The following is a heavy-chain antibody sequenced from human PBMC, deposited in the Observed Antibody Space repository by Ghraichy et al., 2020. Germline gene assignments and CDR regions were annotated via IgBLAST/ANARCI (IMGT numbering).Heavy chain of an antibody. CDR1: GGSFSGYY. CDR2: INHSGST. J-gene: IGHJ4*02. D-gene: IGHD4-17*01. Sequence: SETLSLTCAVYGGSFSGYYWSWIRQPPGKGLEWIGEINHSGSTNYNPSLKSRVTISVDTSKNQFSLKLSSVTAADTAVYYCARGGLRQYYYFDYWGQGTLVTVSS. V-gene: IGHV4-34*01. CDR3: ARGGLRQYYYFDY.